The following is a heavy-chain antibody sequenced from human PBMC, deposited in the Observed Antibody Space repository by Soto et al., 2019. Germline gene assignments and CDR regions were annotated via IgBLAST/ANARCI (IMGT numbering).Heavy chain of an antibody. J-gene: IGHJ4*02. V-gene: IGHV1-3*01. CDR2: INAGNGNT. D-gene: IGHD6-19*01. CDR1: GYTFTSYA. CDR3: ARVGAIAVAGPFDY. Sequence: VQLVQSGAEVKKPGASVKVSCKASGYTFTSYAMHWVRQAPEQRLEWMGWINAGNGNTKYSQKFQGRVTITRDTSASAAYMELSSLRSEDTAVYYCARVGAIAVAGPFDYWGQGTLVTVSS.